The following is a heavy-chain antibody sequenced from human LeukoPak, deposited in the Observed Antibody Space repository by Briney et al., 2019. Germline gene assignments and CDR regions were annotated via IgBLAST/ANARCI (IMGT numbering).Heavy chain of an antibody. CDR2: INSDGSST. J-gene: IGHJ3*02. D-gene: IGHD3-10*01. V-gene: IGHV3-74*01. Sequence: PGGSLRLSCAASGFTVSSNCMSWVRQAPGKGLVWVSRINSDGSSTSYADSVKGRFTISRDNAKNTLYLQMNSLRAEDTAVYYCARDRGYYSRSAFDIWGQGTMVTVSS. CDR3: ARDRGYYSRSAFDI. CDR1: GFTVSSNC.